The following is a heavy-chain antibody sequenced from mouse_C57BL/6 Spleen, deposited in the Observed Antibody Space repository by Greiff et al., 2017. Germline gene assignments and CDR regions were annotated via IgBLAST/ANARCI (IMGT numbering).Heavy chain of an antibody. CDR2: INPSSGYT. D-gene: IGHD2-1*01. CDR3: AREEGYGNCGD. Sequence: VQLQQSGAELARPGASVKMSCKASGYTFTSYTMHWVKQRPGQGLEWIGYINPSSGYTKYNQKFKDKATLTADKASSTAYMQLSGLTSEGSAVYYCAREEGYGNCGDWGQGTLVTASA. CDR1: GYTFTSYT. V-gene: IGHV1-4*01. J-gene: IGHJ3*01.